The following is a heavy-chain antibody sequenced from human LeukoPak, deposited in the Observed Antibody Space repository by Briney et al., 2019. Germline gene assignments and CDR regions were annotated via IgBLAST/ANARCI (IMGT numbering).Heavy chain of an antibody. V-gene: IGHV3-7*01. Sequence: GGSLRLSRAASGFTFSSYWMSWVRQAPGEGLEWVANIKQDGSEKYYVDSVKGRFTISRDNAKNSLYLQMNSLRAEDTAVYYCARLYYDFWSGYYLNDYWGQGTLVTVSS. CDR2: IKQDGSEK. CDR1: GFTFSSYW. CDR3: ARLYYDFWSGYYLNDY. J-gene: IGHJ4*02. D-gene: IGHD3-3*01.